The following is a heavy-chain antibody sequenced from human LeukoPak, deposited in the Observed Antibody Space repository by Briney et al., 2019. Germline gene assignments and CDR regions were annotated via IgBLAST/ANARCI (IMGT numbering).Heavy chain of an antibody. D-gene: IGHD3-22*01. J-gene: IGHJ4*02. CDR3: ARDLTYTPYYYDSSGPRYFDY. Sequence: PGGSLRLSCVASGFTFSSYSMNWVRQAPGKGLEWVSSISSSSSYIYYADSVKGRFTISRDNAKNSLYLQMNSLRAEDTAVYYCARDLTYTPYYYDSSGPRYFDYWGQGTLVTVSS. CDR2: ISSSSSYI. CDR1: GFTFSSYS. V-gene: IGHV3-21*01.